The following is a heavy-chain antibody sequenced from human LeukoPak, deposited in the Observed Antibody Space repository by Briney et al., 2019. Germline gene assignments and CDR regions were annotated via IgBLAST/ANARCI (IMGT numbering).Heavy chain of an antibody. V-gene: IGHV3-23*01. Sequence: GRSLRLSCAASRFTLTSYAMSWVRQAPGKGLEWVSAISGSGGSTYYADSVKGRFTISRDNSKNTLYLQMNSLRAEDTAVYYCAKGHVVVITRQFDYWGQGTLVTVSS. CDR3: AKGHVVVITRQFDY. D-gene: IGHD3-22*01. J-gene: IGHJ4*02. CDR1: RFTLTSYA. CDR2: ISGSGGST.